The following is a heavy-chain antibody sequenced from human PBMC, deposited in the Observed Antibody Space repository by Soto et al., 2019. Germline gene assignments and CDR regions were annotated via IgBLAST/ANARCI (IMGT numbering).Heavy chain of an antibody. D-gene: IGHD3-22*01. Sequence: PSETLSLTCTVSGGSISSGDSYWSWIRQPPGKGLEWIGYIYYSGSTYYNPSLPRRVTMSLDTSKKQFSLKLSSVTAADTAVYYCARSIVGTTRYNSGTDVWGQGTTVTVSS. V-gene: IGHV4-30-4*02. CDR1: GGSISSGDSY. CDR3: ARSIVGTTRYNSGTDV. J-gene: IGHJ6*02. CDR2: IYYSGST.